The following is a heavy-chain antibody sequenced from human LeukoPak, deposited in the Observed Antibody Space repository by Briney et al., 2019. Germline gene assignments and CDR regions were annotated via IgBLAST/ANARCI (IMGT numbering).Heavy chain of an antibody. D-gene: IGHD1-26*01. Sequence: GRSLRLSCAASEFTFSTYAMHWVRQAPGKGLEWVAIISFDGSNKSYAASVKGRFTISRDNSQDTLYLQMNSLRTEDTALYYCARVKYSGSYPHDYWGQGTLVTVSS. V-gene: IGHV3-30*04. J-gene: IGHJ4*02. CDR3: ARVKYSGSYPHDY. CDR2: ISFDGSNK. CDR1: EFTFSTYA.